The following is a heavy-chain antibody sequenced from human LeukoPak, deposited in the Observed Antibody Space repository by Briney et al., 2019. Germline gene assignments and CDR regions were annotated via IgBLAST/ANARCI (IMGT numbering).Heavy chain of an antibody. CDR3: ARVRILYCSSTSCYTGDDAFDI. Sequence: SDTLSLTCTVSGGSISSYYWSWIRQPPGKGLEWIGYIYYSGSTNYNPSHKSRVTITVDTSKNQFSLKLSSVTAADTAVYYCARVRILYCSSTSCYTGDDAFDIWGQGTMVTVSS. J-gene: IGHJ3*02. CDR2: IYYSGST. CDR1: GGSISSYY. V-gene: IGHV4-59*07. D-gene: IGHD2-2*02.